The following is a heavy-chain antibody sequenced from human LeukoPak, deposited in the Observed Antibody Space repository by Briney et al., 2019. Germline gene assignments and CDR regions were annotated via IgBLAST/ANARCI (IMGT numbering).Heavy chain of an antibody. CDR1: GFIFSDYG. V-gene: IGHV3-30*02. J-gene: IGHJ4*02. Sequence: GGSLTLSCGASGFIFSDYGMLWVRQATGKGLEGVAFVRYDGSDKDYAEYVKGRFTISRDNSKNTLYLQMNRLRPEDTAVYFCAKDLRGYSYGVFDYWGQGILVTVSS. D-gene: IGHD5-12*01. CDR2: VRYDGSDK. CDR3: AKDLRGYSYGVFDY.